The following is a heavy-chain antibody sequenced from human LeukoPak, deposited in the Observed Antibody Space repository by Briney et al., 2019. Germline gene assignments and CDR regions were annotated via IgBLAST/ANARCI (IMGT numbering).Heavy chain of an antibody. Sequence: GESLKISCKGPGYSFTSYWIGWVHQMPGKGLEWMGIIYPGDSDTRYSPSFQGQVTISADKSISTAYLQWSSLKASDTAMYYCASMLQVVAATLDAFDIWGQGTMVTVSS. D-gene: IGHD2-15*01. V-gene: IGHV5-51*07. CDR3: ASMLQVVAATLDAFDI. CDR2: IYPGDSDT. CDR1: GYSFTSYW. J-gene: IGHJ3*02.